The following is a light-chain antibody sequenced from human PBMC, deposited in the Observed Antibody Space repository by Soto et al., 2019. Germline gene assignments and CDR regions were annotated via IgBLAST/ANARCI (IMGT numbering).Light chain of an antibody. V-gene: IGKV1-39*01. J-gene: IGKJ5*01. CDR3: QRSYCTPMT. CDR2: AAS. CDR1: QSISSY. Sequence: DSQMTQSPSSLAASVGGRGTITSQASQSISSYLNWYQQKPGKAPKLLIYAASSLQSGVPSPCSDSGARKDFPITISSVQDEDVVNYCYQRSYCTPMTFGQGTRLDI.